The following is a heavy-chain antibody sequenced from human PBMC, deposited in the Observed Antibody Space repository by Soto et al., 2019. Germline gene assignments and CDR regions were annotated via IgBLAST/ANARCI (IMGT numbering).Heavy chain of an antibody. CDR3: AKTDTYSSNWYYFDY. J-gene: IGHJ4*02. V-gene: IGHV3-30*18. Sequence: SLRLSCAASGFTFSTYGMHWVRQAPGKGLEWVAVISYDGSNKYYGDSVKGRFTISRDNSKNTLYLEMNSLSAEDTAVYYCAKTDTYSSNWYYFDYWGPGTLVTVSS. CDR1: GFTFSTYG. D-gene: IGHD6-13*01. CDR2: ISYDGSNK.